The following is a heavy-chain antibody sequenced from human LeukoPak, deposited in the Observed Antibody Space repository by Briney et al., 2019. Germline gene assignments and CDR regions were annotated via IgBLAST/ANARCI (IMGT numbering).Heavy chain of an antibody. CDR3: ARMTTVVTPGTDY. Sequence: PSETLSLTCTVSGGSISSYYWSWIRQPPGKGLEWIGYIYYSGSINYNPSLKSRVTISVDTSKNQLSLKLSSVTAADTAVYYCARMTTVVTPGTDYWGQGTLVTVSS. J-gene: IGHJ4*02. CDR2: IYYSGSI. CDR1: GGSISSYY. V-gene: IGHV4-59*01. D-gene: IGHD4-23*01.